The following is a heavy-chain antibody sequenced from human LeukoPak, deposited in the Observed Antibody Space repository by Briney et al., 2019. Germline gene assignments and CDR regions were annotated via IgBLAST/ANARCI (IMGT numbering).Heavy chain of an antibody. V-gene: IGHV4-39*01. Sequence: SETLSLTCSVSGDSVSRSDSYWDWIRQPPGKGLEWIGTTYYSGRTHYSPSLKSRVTMSVDPSNNQFSLNLRSVTAADTALYYCARRRYYDGSGYLEWGQGTLLSVSS. CDR1: GDSVSRSDSY. D-gene: IGHD3-22*01. CDR3: ARRRYYDGSGYLE. J-gene: IGHJ1*01. CDR2: TYYSGRT.